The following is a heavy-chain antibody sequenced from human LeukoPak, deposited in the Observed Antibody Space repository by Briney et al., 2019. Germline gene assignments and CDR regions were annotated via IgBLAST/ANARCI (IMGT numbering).Heavy chain of an antibody. CDR1: GFTFNNYW. J-gene: IGHJ6*02. CDR2: INNDGSSA. Sequence: PGGSLRLSCAASGFTFNNYWIHWVRHVPGKGLVWVSRINNDGSSASYVDSVKGRFTISRDNAKNTLFLQMNSLRAEDTAVYYCARRGNGHGMDVWGQGTTVIVSS. CDR3: ARRGNGHGMDV. V-gene: IGHV3-74*01. D-gene: IGHD2-8*01.